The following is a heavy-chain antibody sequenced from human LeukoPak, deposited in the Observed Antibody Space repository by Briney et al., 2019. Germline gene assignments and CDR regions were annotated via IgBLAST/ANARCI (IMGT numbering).Heavy chain of an antibody. CDR3: ARIGYSSSSFDY. V-gene: IGHV3-7*01. J-gene: IGHJ4*02. Sequence: GGSLRLSCAASGFRLSNYWMSWVRQAPGKGLEWVANIKQDGSEKDYVDSMKGRFTISRDNAKNSVYLQVDSLRVEDTAVYYCARIGYSSSSFDYWGQGTLVTVSS. CDR1: GFRLSNYW. D-gene: IGHD6-13*01. CDR2: IKQDGSEK.